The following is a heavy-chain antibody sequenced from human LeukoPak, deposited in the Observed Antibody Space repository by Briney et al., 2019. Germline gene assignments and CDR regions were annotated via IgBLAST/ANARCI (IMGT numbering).Heavy chain of an antibody. CDR2: IIPIFGTA. Sequence: ASVKVSCKASGGTFSSYAISWVRQAPGQGLEWMGGIIPIFGTANYAQKFQGRVTITTDESTSTAYMELSSLRSEDTAVYYCARARRGFGELLSDYYYYMDVWGKGTTVTVSS. CDR1: GGTFSSYA. CDR3: ARARRGFGELLSDYYYYMDV. D-gene: IGHD3-10*01. J-gene: IGHJ6*03. V-gene: IGHV1-69*05.